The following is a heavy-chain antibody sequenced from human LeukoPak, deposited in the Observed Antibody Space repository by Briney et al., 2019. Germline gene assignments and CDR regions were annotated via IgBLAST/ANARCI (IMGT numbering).Heavy chain of an antibody. Sequence: GGSLRLSCAASGFTFRNYVIHWVRQAPGKGLEWVAVTSSDLNVKLYADSVKGRFTISRDNSKNTLYLQMNSLRAEDTAVYYCAKTRPLDSSSWSHGDYWGQGTLVTVSS. D-gene: IGHD6-13*01. V-gene: IGHV3-30*18. CDR3: AKTRPLDSSSWSHGDY. CDR1: GFTFRNYV. J-gene: IGHJ4*02. CDR2: TSSDLNVK.